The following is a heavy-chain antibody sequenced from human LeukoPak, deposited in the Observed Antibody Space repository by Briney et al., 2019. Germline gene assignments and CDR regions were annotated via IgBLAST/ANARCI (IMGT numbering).Heavy chain of an antibody. V-gene: IGHV3-21*01. CDR3: ARAVAMVPAFDI. Sequence: GGSLRLSCAASGFTFSSYSMNWVRQAPGKGLEWVSSISSSSSYIYYADSVKGRFTISRDSAKNSLYLQMNSLRAEDTAVYYCARAVAMVPAFDIWGQGTMVTVSS. D-gene: IGHD3-10*01. CDR1: GFTFSSYS. J-gene: IGHJ3*02. CDR2: ISSSSSYI.